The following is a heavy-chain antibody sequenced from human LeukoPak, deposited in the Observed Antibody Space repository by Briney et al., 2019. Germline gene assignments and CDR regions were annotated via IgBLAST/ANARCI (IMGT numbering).Heavy chain of an antibody. V-gene: IGHV3-66*01. CDR1: GFSLSAVTTKY. J-gene: IGHJ6*02. CDR3: ARGAWDV. Sequence: GGSLRLSCAASGFSLSAVTTKYMTWVRQAPGKGLQWVSVIYSDDSTFYANSVKGRFTISRDNSKNTLYLQMNSLRAEDTAVYYCARGAWDVWGQGATVTVSS. CDR2: IYSDDST.